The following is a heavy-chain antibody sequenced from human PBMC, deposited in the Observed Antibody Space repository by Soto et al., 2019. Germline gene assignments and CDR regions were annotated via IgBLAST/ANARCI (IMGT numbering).Heavy chain of an antibody. Sequence: QVQLVESGGGVVQPGRSLRLSCAASGFTFSSYGMHWVRQAPGKGLEWVAVIWYDGSNKYYADSVKGRFTISRDNSKNTLYLQMNSLRAEDTAVYYCARGYCTNGVCLGYYYYGMDVW. CDR3: ARGYCTNGVCLGYYYYGMDV. V-gene: IGHV3-33*01. D-gene: IGHD2-8*01. CDR2: IWYDGSNK. CDR1: GFTFSSYG. J-gene: IGHJ6*01.